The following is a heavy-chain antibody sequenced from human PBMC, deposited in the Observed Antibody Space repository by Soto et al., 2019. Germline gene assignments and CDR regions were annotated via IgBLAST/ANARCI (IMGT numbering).Heavy chain of an antibody. D-gene: IGHD4-17*01. J-gene: IGHJ3*02. CDR2: ISAYNGNT. CDR3: ARGDDYGDYPDAFDI. CDR1: GYTFTSYG. Sequence: GASVKVSCKASGYTFTSYGISWVRQAPGQGLEWMGWISAYNGNTNYAQKLQGRVTMTTHTSTSTAYMELRSLRSDDTAVYYCARGDDYGDYPDAFDIWGQGTMVTVSS. V-gene: IGHV1-18*01.